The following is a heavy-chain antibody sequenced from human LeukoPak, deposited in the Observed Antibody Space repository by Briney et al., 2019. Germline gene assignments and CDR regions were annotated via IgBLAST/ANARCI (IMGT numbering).Heavy chain of an antibody. CDR3: ARDPAFGVAAAGCWFDP. J-gene: IGHJ5*02. V-gene: IGHV1-3*01. CDR1: GYTFTSYA. D-gene: IGHD6-13*01. CDR2: INAGNGNT. Sequence: ASVKVSCKASGYTFTSYAMHWVRQAPGQRLEWMGWINAGNGNTKYSQKFQGRVTITRDTSASTAYMELSSLRSEDTAVYYCARDPAFGVAAAGCWFDPWGQGTLVTVSS.